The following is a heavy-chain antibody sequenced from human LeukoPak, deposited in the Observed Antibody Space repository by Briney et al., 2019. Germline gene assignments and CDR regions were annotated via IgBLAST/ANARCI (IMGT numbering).Heavy chain of an antibody. Sequence: SETLSLTCTVSGGSISSYYWIWIRQPPAKGLAWMGYIYYIGSTNFHPSLQSRVTISVDTSKNQFSLKLSSVTAADTAVYYCARGDPFGEGFDYWGQGTLVTVSS. D-gene: IGHD4-17*01. CDR2: IYYIGST. CDR3: ARGDPFGEGFDY. J-gene: IGHJ4*02. CDR1: GGSISSYY. V-gene: IGHV4-59*01.